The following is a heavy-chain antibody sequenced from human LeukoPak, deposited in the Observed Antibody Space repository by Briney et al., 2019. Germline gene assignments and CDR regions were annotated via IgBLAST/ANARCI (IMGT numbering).Heavy chain of an antibody. CDR1: GFTFSSYS. D-gene: IGHD3-22*01. CDR2: ISSSSSYI. J-gene: IGHJ4*02. V-gene: IGHV3-21*01. CDR3: ASVVTTIFDY. Sequence: GGSLRLSCAASGFTFSSYSMNWVRQAPGKGLEWVSSISSSSSYIYYADLVKGRFTISRDNAKNSLYLQMNSLRAEDTAVYYCASVVTTIFDYWGQGTLVTVSS.